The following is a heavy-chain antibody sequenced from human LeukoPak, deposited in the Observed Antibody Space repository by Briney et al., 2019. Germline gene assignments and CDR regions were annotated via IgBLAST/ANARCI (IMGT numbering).Heavy chain of an antibody. V-gene: IGHV3-7*01. CDR2: IKQDGGEK. CDR1: GFIFSDYW. Sequence: GGSMRLSWAASGFIFSDYWMTWVRQAPGKGLEWVAHIKQDGGEKYFVDSVKGRFTISRDNAKNLVYLQMSSLRAEDTAVYYCARGWNYAFRFDNWGQGTLVTVST. D-gene: IGHD1-7*01. J-gene: IGHJ4*02. CDR3: ARGWNYAFRFDN.